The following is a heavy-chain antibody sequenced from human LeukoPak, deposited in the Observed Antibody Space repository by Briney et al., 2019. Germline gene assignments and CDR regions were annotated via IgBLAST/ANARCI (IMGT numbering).Heavy chain of an antibody. CDR2: ISWNSGSL. J-gene: IGHJ4*02. Sequence: GRSLRLSCAGSGFTFDEYAMHWVRQVPGKGLEWVLGISWNSGSLGYVDSVKGRFTISRDNAKNSLYLQMNSLRSEDTALYYCVRDSTPPWNYGARFDYWGQGILVTVSS. CDR3: VRDSTPPWNYGARFDY. D-gene: IGHD1-7*01. V-gene: IGHV3-9*01. CDR1: GFTFDEYA.